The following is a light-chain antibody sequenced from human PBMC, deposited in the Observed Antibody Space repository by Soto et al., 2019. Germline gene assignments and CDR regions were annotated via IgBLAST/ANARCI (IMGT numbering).Light chain of an antibody. J-gene: IGLJ1*01. V-gene: IGLV2-14*01. Sequence: QSALTQPASVSASPGQSITISCIGSYSDVGGYKHVAWYQQYPGKAPKLIIYDATSRPSGISSRFSGSKSGNTASLTISGLQADDEADYYCSSYTSSTTLYVFGTGTKVTVL. CDR1: YSDVGGYKH. CDR3: SSYTSSTTLYV. CDR2: DAT.